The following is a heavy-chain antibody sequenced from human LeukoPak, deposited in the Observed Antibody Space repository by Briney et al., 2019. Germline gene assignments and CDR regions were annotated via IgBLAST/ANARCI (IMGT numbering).Heavy chain of an antibody. CDR2: ITGDGGGT. D-gene: IGHD4-17*01. Sequence: GGSLRLSCATSGFTFNSYWMHWVRQAPGKGLVWVARITGDGGGTSYADSVKGRFTISRDNAKNTLYLQMNRLRADDTAVYYCTRGRSPVPTVTTPGLFDCWGQGTLVTVSS. CDR3: TRGRSPVPTVTTPGLFDC. J-gene: IGHJ4*02. V-gene: IGHV3-74*01. CDR1: GFTFNSYW.